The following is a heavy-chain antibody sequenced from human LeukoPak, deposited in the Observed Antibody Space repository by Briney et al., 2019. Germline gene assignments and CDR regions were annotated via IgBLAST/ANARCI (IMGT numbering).Heavy chain of an antibody. CDR1: GGSFSGYY. CDR3: ARGYVRYFDLPFDY. J-gene: IGHJ4*02. Sequence: PSETLSLTCAVYGGSFSGYYWSWIRQPPGKGLEWIGEINHSGSTNYNPSLKSRVTISVDTSKNQFSLKLSSVTAADTAVYYCARGYVRYFDLPFDYWGQGTLVTVSS. CDR2: INHSGST. D-gene: IGHD3-9*01. V-gene: IGHV4-34*01.